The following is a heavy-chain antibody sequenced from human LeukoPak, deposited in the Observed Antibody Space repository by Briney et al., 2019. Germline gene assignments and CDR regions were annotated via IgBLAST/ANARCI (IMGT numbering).Heavy chain of an antibody. CDR1: GFTFSSYW. J-gene: IGHJ4*02. CDR2: IKQDGSEK. CDR3: ARDDTVTTRVGFID. D-gene: IGHD4-17*01. Sequence: GGSLRLSCAASGFTFSSYWMSWVRQAPGKGLERVANIKQDGSEKYYVNSLKGRFTISRDNAKNSLYLQMNSLRAEDTAVYYCARDDTVTTRVGFIDWGQGTLVTVSS. V-gene: IGHV3-7*01.